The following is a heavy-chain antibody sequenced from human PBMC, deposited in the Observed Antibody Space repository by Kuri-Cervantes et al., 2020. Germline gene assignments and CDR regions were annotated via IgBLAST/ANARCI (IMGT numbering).Heavy chain of an antibody. D-gene: IGHD2/OR15-2a*01. CDR1: GFTFSSYA. CDR2: ISYDGSNK. Sequence: GESLKISCAASGFTFSSYAMHWVRQAPGKGLEWVAVISYDGSNKYYADSVKGRFTISRDNSKNTLYLQMNSLRAEDTAVYYCARTQPNRLLFDYWGQGTLVTVSS. V-gene: IGHV3-30-3*01. J-gene: IGHJ4*02. CDR3: ARTQPNRLLFDY.